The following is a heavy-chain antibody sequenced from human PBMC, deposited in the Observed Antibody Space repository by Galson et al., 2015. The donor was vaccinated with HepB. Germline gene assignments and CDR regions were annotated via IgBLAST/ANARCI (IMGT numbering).Heavy chain of an antibody. CDR1: GYTFTSYD. D-gene: IGHD3-3*01. V-gene: IGHV1-8*01. CDR3: ARAISYDFWSGYSLYFDY. CDR2: MNPNSGNT. Sequence: SVKVSCKASGYTFTSYDINWVRQATGQGLEWMGWMNPNSGNTGYAKKFQGRVTMTRNTSISTAYMELSSLRSEDTAVYYCARAISYDFWSGYSLYFDYWGQGTLVTVSS. J-gene: IGHJ4*02.